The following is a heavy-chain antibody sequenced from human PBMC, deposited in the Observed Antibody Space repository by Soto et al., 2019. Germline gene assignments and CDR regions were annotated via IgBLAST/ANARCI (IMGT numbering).Heavy chain of an antibody. V-gene: IGHV1-69*08. CDR2: IIPILGIA. J-gene: IGHJ4*02. CDR3: ARDGPDSSSSNY. CDR1: GGTFSSYT. D-gene: IGHD6-13*01. Sequence: QVQLVQSGAEVKKPRSSVKVSCKASGGTFSSYTISWVRQAPGQGLEWMGRIIPILGIANYAQKFQGRVTITADKSTSTAYMELSSLRSEDTAVYYCARDGPDSSSSNYWGQGTLVTVSS.